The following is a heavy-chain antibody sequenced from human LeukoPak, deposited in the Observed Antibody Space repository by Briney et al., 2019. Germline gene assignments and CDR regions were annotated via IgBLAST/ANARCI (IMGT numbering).Heavy chain of an antibody. D-gene: IGHD2-15*01. V-gene: IGHV1-58*01. CDR1: GFTFTSSA. CDR3: ARGDSYCSGGSCFVGDWFDP. J-gene: IGHJ5*02. Sequence: ASVKVSCKASGFTFTSSAVQWVRQARGQRLEWIGWIVVGSGNTNYAQKFQERVTITRDMSTSTAYMELSSLRSEDTAVYYCARGDSYCSGGSCFVGDWFDPWGQGTLVTVSS. CDR2: IVVGSGNT.